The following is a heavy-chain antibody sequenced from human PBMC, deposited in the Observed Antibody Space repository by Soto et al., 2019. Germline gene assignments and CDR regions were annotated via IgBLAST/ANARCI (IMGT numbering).Heavy chain of an antibody. CDR3: GKERRGSGWFACSY. J-gene: IGHJ4*02. CDR2: FSGNGADT. V-gene: IGHV3-23*01. CDR1: GFTFSSYA. Sequence: PGGSLRLYFAASGFTFSSYALRSVRQATAKGLEWVPVFSGNGADTSYADSVRGRFTISRDNSKDTLFLQMNSLRADDTAVYYCGKERRGSGWFACSYWGQGILVTVSS. D-gene: IGHD6-19*01.